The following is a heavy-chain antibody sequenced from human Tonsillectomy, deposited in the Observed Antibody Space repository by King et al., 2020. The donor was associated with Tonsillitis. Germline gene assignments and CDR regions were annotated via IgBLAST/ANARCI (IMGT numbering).Heavy chain of an antibody. CDR3: AKDPAKQIALAGTQDY. J-gene: IGHJ4*02. Sequence: QLVQSGGGVVQTGRSLRLSCAASGFTFSSYGMHWVRQAPGKGLEWVAVISYDGSNKYYADSVKGRFTISRDNSKNTLYLQMNSLRAEDTAVYYCAKDPAKQIALAGTQDYWGQGTLVTVSS. CDR2: ISYDGSNK. CDR1: GFTFSSYG. D-gene: IGHD6-19*01. V-gene: IGHV3-30*18.